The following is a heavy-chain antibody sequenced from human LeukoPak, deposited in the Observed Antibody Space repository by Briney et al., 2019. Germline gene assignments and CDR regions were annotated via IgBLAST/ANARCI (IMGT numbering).Heavy chain of an antibody. CDR3: TRVKRITMVRGVIPPDY. V-gene: IGHV3-49*03. CDR1: GFTFGDYA. D-gene: IGHD3-10*01. Sequence: GGSLRLSCTASGFTFGDYAMSWFRQAPGKGLEWVGFIRSKAYGGTTEYAASVKGRFTISRDDSKSIAYLQMNSLKTEDTAVYYCTRVKRITMVRGVIPPDYWGQGTLVTVSS. CDR2: IRSKAYGGTT. J-gene: IGHJ4*02.